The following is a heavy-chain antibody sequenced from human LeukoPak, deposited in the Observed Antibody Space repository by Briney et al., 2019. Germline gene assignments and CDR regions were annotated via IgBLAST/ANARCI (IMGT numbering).Heavy chain of an antibody. Sequence: SETLSLTCAVYGGSFSGYYWSWIRQPPGKGLEWIGEINHSGSTNYNPSLKSRVTISVDTSKNQFSLKLSSVTAADTAVYYCARDMRYSSSSGWFDPWGQGTLVTVSS. CDR3: ARDMRYSSSSGWFDP. V-gene: IGHV4-34*01. CDR2: INHSGST. CDR1: GGSFSGYY. J-gene: IGHJ5*02. D-gene: IGHD6-6*01.